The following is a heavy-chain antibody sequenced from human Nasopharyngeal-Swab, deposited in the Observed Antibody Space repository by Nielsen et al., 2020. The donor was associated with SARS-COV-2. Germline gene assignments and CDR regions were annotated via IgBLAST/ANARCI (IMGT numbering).Heavy chain of an antibody. D-gene: IGHD4-17*01. J-gene: IGHJ3*02. Sequence: GESPNPPLAAPAFSFHDYAMHWVPQPPGKGPERGSGISRKSGSIGYAASVKGRFTISRDNAKNSLYRQMNRLRAEGTALYYCAQVDGVTTFLLGAFEIWGQGTMVTVSS. CDR3: AQVDGVTTFLLGAFEI. CDR2: ISRKSGSI. V-gene: IGHV3-9*01. CDR1: AFSFHDYA.